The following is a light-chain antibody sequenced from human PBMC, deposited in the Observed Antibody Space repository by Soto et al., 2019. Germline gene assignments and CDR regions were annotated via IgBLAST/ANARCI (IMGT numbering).Light chain of an antibody. V-gene: IGLV2-14*01. Sequence: QSVLTQPASVSGSPGQSIAISCTGTSSDVGGYSYVSWYQQQPGKAPKLVISDVSNRPSGVSARFSGSKSGNTASLTISGLQTEDEADYYCASYTTSSTYVFGTGTKDTVL. J-gene: IGLJ1*01. CDR2: DVS. CDR1: SSDVGGYSY. CDR3: ASYTTSSTYV.